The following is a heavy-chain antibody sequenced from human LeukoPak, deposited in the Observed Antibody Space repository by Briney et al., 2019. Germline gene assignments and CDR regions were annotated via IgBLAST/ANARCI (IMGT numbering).Heavy chain of an antibody. CDR3: ARERVQGSGAFDI. CDR2: ISSNGGST. J-gene: IGHJ3*02. D-gene: IGHD3-10*01. Sequence: GGSLRLSCAASGFTFRSYAMHGVRQAPGKGLQYVSAISSNGGSTYYANSVKGRFTISRDNSKNTLYLQMGSLRAEDMAVYYCARERVQGSGAFDIWGQGTMVTVSS. CDR1: GFTFRSYA. V-gene: IGHV3-64*01.